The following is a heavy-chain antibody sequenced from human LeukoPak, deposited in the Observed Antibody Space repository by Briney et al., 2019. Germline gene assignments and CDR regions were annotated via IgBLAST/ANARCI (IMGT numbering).Heavy chain of an antibody. D-gene: IGHD3-22*01. CDR2: IIPILGIA. CDR1: GGTFSSYA. CDR3: ARDLDDSSGYYPS. J-gene: IGHJ5*02. V-gene: IGHV1-69*04. Sequence: SVKASCKASGGTFSSYAISWVRQAPGQGLEWMGRIIPILGIANYAQKFQGRVTITADKSTSTAYMELSSLRSEDTAVYYCARDLDDSSGYYPSWGQGTLVTVSS.